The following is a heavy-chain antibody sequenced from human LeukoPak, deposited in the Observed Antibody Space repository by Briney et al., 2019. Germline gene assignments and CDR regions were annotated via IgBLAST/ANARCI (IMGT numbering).Heavy chain of an antibody. CDR1: GDSIRGYY. CDR2: IYYSGST. Sequence: SETLSLTCTVSGDSIRGYYWGWIRQPPGKGLEWIGSIYYSGSTYYNPSLKSRVTISVDTSKNQFSLKLSSVTAADTAVYYCARVGITMVRGVGTRSHFDYWGQGTLVTVSS. J-gene: IGHJ4*02. CDR3: ARVGITMVRGVGTRSHFDY. V-gene: IGHV4-39*07. D-gene: IGHD3-10*01.